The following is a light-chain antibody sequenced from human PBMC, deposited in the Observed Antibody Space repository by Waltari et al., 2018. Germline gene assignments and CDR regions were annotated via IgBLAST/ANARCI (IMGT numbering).Light chain of an antibody. V-gene: IGLV2-14*01. Sequence: QSALTQPASVSESPGQSITISCSGTSSDVGGYNYVCWYQQHPGKAPKLIIYDVAKLPSGVSNRFSGSKSGNTASLTISGLQAEDEADYYCFSYRSSSTWVFGGGTKLTVL. CDR2: DVA. CDR1: SSDVGGYNY. J-gene: IGLJ3*02. CDR3: FSYRSSSTWV.